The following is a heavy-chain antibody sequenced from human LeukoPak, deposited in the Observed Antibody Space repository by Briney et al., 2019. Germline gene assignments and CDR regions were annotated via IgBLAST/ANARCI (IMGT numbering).Heavy chain of an antibody. V-gene: IGHV4/OR15-8*02. D-gene: IGHD2-8*01. Sequence: PAESLSLSCAASGFAISSNNLRWFLQQPPEQGLWVTGKFSLTGHTHYNPSLGSRVTVSLDKSKNQLSLNLTSVTAADTAVYYCSRENGVFTPFGYWGQGTLVTVLS. CDR3: SRENGVFTPFGY. CDR1: GFAISSNNL. J-gene: IGHJ4*02. CDR2: FSLTGHT.